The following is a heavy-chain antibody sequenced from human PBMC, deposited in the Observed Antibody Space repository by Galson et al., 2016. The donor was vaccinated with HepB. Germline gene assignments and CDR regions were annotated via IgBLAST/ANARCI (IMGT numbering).Heavy chain of an antibody. J-gene: IGHJ4*02. D-gene: IGHD6-19*01. CDR2: IETRSSRT. V-gene: IGHV3-23*05. Sequence: SLRLSCAASGFTLRNYDMAWVRQAPGKGLEWVSSIETRSSRTYYADSVKGRFTISRDDSKNTLYLELNTLRAEDTALYYCAKPLIPGSDDARYYFDYWGQGTLVTVSS. CDR3: AKPLIPGSDDARYYFDY. CDR1: GFTLRNYD.